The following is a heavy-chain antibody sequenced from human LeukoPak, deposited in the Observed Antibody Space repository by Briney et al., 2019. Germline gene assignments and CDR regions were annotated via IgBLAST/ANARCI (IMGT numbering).Heavy chain of an antibody. CDR1: GFTFSSYA. CDR2: ISGSGAST. Sequence: PGGSLRLSCAASGFTFSSYAMSWVRQAPGKGLEWASAISGSGASTYYADSVKGRFTVSRDNSKNTLYLQMNSLRAEDTAVYYCAKERGRRSYYVDYYYYMDAWGKGTTVTVSS. J-gene: IGHJ6*03. D-gene: IGHD1-26*01. V-gene: IGHV3-23*01. CDR3: AKERGRRSYYVDYYYYMDA.